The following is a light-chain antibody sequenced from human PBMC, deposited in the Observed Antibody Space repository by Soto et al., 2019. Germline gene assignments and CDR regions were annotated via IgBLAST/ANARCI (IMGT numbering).Light chain of an antibody. J-gene: IGKJ5*01. Sequence: EIVMTQSPATLSVSPGERATLSCRASQSVSSNLAWYQQKPGQAPRLLIYGASTRATGIPARFSGGGSGTEFTLTISSLQSEDFAVYYCQQYKNWPPITFGQGTRLE. CDR3: QQYKNWPPIT. V-gene: IGKV3-15*01. CDR1: QSVSSN. CDR2: GAS.